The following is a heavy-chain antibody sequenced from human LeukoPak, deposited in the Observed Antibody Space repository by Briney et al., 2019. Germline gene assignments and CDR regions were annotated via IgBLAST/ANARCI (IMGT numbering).Heavy chain of an antibody. V-gene: IGHV4-30-4*08. Sequence: SETLSLTCSVSRASFNGCDYCWSWDRQPPGKGLEWMGHHYHRANTHYSPSLTSRLTISAVTSKVQFSLKLSSATAADRAVYSCADSSVYLGDDVFDSWGRGTLVSVSS. J-gene: IGHJ3*02. CDR2: HYHRANT. CDR3: ADSSVYLGDDVFDS. CDR1: RASFNGCDYC. D-gene: IGHD3-22*01.